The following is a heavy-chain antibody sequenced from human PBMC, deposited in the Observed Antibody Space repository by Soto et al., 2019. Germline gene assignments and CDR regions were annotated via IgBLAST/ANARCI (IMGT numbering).Heavy chain of an antibody. CDR1: GFTFSSDA. CDR2: ISYDGSNK. CDR3: ARVEDTYYYGSGPFSGGMDV. V-gene: IGHV3-30-3*01. D-gene: IGHD3-10*01. Sequence: GGSLRLSCAASGFTFSSDAMHWVRQAPGKGLEWVAVISYDGSNKYYADSVKGRFTISRDNSKNTLYLQMNSLRAEDTAVYYCARVEDTYYYGSGPFSGGMDVWGQGTTVTVS. J-gene: IGHJ6*02.